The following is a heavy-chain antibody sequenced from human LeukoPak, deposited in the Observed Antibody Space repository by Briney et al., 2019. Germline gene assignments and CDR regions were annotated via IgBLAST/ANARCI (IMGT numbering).Heavy chain of an antibody. D-gene: IGHD6-6*01. V-gene: IGHV1-18*01. Sequence: GASVKVSCKASGYSFTSSGISWVRQAPGQGLEWMGWISAYNGNTNYAQNLQGRVTMTTDRSTTTAYMEVRSLRSDDTAVYYCTREPLYSSSSFDYWGQGTLVTVSS. J-gene: IGHJ4*02. CDR1: GYSFTSSG. CDR2: ISAYNGNT. CDR3: TREPLYSSSSFDY.